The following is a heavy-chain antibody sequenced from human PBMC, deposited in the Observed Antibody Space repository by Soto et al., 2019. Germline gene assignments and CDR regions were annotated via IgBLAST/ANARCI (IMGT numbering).Heavy chain of an antibody. CDR2: IYWDDDK. D-gene: IGHD6-13*01. Sequence: TLSLTCTVSGGSISSGGYYWSWIRQHPGKGLEWLALIYWDDDKRYSPSLKSRLTITKDTSKNQVVLTMTNMDPVDTATYYCAHRYSSSWYVAFDYWGQGTLVTVSS. V-gene: IGHV2-5*08. CDR1: GGSISSGGYY. CDR3: AHRYSSSWYVAFDY. J-gene: IGHJ4*02.